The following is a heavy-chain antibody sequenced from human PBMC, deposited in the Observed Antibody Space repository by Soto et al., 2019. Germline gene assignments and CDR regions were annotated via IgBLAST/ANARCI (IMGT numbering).Heavy chain of an antibody. V-gene: IGHV4-34*10. CDR1: GGSVNGYY. D-gene: IGHD3-22*01. J-gene: IGHJ6*02. CDR2: INHTGGT. CDR3: ARPIVVAPVYYAIDV. Sequence: KTSETLSLTCAVYGGSVNGYYWNWIRQPPGKGLEWIGEINHTGGTHYNPSLKSRVTMSVDTSKNQFSLKLSSVTAADTAVYYCARPIVVAPVYYAIDVWGQGTTVTVSS.